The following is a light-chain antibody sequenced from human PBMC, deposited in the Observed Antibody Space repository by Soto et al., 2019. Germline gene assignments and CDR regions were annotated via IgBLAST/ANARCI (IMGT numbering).Light chain of an antibody. CDR3: MQATQSPWT. CDR1: QSLVHNDGNTY. J-gene: IGKJ1*01. V-gene: IGKV2-24*01. Sequence: DIVMTQTPLSSPVTLGQAASISCRSSQSLVHNDGNTYLSWFQQRPGQPPRLLIYKVSDRFSGGADGFSGSGAGTDFTLTIRRLEAEDVGVYYCMQATQSPWTFGQGTKVEIK. CDR2: KVS.